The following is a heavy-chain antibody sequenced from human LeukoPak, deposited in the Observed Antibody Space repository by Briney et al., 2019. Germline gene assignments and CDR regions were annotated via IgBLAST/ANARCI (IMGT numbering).Heavy chain of an antibody. CDR1: GFTVSSNY. D-gene: IGHD2-21*02. J-gene: IGHJ4*02. CDR3: QYCGGDCYSGEGDY. Sequence: PGGSLRLSCAASGFTVSSNYMSWVRQAPGKGLEWVSVIYSGGSTYYADSVKGRFTISRDNPKNTLYLQMNSLRAEDTAVYYCQYCGGDCYSGEGDYWGQGTLVTVSS. CDR2: IYSGGST. V-gene: IGHV3-66*01.